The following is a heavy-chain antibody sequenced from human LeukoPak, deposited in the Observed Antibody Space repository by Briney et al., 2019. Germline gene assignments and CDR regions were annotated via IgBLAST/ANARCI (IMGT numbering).Heavy chain of an antibody. J-gene: IGHJ4*02. V-gene: IGHV1-69*05. Sequence: GSSVKVSCKASGGTFSSYAISWVRQAPGQGLEWMGGIIPIFGTANYAQKFQGRVTITTDESTSTAYMELSSLRSEDTAVYYCARLAAEYNWNHGFDYWGQGTLVTVSS. D-gene: IGHD1-14*01. CDR1: GGTFSSYA. CDR3: ARLAAEYNWNHGFDY. CDR2: IIPIFGTA.